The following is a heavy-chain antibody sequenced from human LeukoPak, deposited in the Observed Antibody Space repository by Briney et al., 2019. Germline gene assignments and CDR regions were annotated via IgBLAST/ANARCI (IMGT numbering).Heavy chain of an antibody. CDR2: ISWNSGSR. Sequence: PGGSLRLSCAASGFTFSSYAMHWVRQAPGKGLEWVSGISWNSGSRGYADSVKGRFTISRDNAKNSLYLQMNSLRAEDMALYYCAKDSGDGYPSRLAFDIWGQGTMVTVSS. J-gene: IGHJ3*02. D-gene: IGHD5-24*01. CDR3: AKDSGDGYPSRLAFDI. V-gene: IGHV3-9*03. CDR1: GFTFSSYA.